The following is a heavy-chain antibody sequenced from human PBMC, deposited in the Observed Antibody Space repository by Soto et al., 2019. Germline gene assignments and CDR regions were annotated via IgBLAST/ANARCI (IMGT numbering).Heavy chain of an antibody. CDR2: INHSGST. CDR1: GGSFSGYY. CDR3: ARGRYYDYIWGSYRYQYGPFDY. Sequence: SETLSLTCAVYGGSFSGYYWSWIRQPPGKGLEWIGEINHSGSTNYNPSLKSRVTISVDTSKNQFSLKLSSVTAADTAVYYCARGRYYDYIWGSYRYQYGPFDYWGQGTLVTVSS. J-gene: IGHJ4*02. D-gene: IGHD3-16*02. V-gene: IGHV4-34*01.